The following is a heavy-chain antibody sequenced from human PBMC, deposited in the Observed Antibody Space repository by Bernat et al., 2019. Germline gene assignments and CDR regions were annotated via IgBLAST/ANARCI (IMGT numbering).Heavy chain of an antibody. CDR3: ARQLPGAYYYYGMDV. Sequence: EVQLVESGGGLVQPGGSLRLSCVVSGFTLSSYSMNWVRQAPGKGLEWVSYISSGSSTVYYTDSVKGRFTISRDNAKNSLYLQMNSLRVEDTAVYYCARQLPGAYYYYGMDVWGQGTTVTVSS. V-gene: IGHV3-48*01. CDR2: ISSGSSTV. J-gene: IGHJ6*02. D-gene: IGHD2-2*01. CDR1: GFTLSSYS.